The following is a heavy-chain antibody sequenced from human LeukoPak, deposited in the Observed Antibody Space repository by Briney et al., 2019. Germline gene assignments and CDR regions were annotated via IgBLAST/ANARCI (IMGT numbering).Heavy chain of an antibody. CDR3: ARGDGGPQNWFDP. V-gene: IGHV3-30*03. CDR2: ISYDGSNK. J-gene: IGHJ5*02. D-gene: IGHD4-23*01. CDR1: GFTFSSYG. Sequence: GGSLRLSCAASGFTFSSYGMHWVRQAPGKGLEWVAVISYDGSNKYYADSVKGRFTISRDNSKNTLYLQMNSLRADDTAVYYCARGDGGPQNWFDPWGQGTLVTVSS.